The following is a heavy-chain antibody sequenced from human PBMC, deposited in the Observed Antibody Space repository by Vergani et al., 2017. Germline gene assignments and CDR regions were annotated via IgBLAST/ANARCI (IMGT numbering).Heavy chain of an antibody. CDR1: GFTLSNYD. CDR3: AKHFRGWGIDY. D-gene: IGHD3-16*01. J-gene: IGHJ4*02. CDR2: IQFDGSNQ. V-gene: IGHV3-30*02. Sequence: QVQLVESGGGVVQRGGSMRLSCATSGFTLSNYDMQWIRQGPGKGLEFVAFIQFDGSNQYYADSVNGRFTLYRDFSKNTLYLQMNSLRTDDTATYYCAKHFRGWGIDYWGQGTQVIVSS.